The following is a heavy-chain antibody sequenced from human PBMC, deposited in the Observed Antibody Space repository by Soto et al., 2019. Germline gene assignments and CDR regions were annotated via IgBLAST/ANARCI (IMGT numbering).Heavy chain of an antibody. V-gene: IGHV3-30*18. CDR3: AKDRPYDILTGYYTPFMDV. J-gene: IGHJ6*03. Sequence: GGSRTVSCAAGGFSISRYGTHWVRQAPGKGVEWVAVIPYDGSNKYYADSVKGRFTISRDNSKNTLYLQMNSLRAEDTAVYYCAKDRPYDILTGYYTPFMDVWGKGTTVTVSS. CDR1: GFSISRYG. CDR2: IPYDGSNK. D-gene: IGHD3-9*01.